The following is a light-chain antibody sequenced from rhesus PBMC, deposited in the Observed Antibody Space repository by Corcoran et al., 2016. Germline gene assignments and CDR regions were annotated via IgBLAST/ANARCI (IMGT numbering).Light chain of an antibody. CDR2: YAS. Sequence: ETVMMQSPATLSLSPGERATLSCRASQSVGSTLAWYQQKPGQAPRLLIYYASSRATGIPDRFSGRGSGTEFTLTISSLETEDVGVYYCQKYNDWPPTFDPGTKLDVK. CDR3: QKYNDWPPT. CDR1: QSVGST. V-gene: IGKV3-35*02. J-gene: IGKJ3*01.